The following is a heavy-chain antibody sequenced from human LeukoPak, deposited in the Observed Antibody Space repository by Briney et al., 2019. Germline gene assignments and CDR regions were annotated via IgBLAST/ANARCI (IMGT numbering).Heavy chain of an antibody. V-gene: IGHV4-4*02. CDR3: ARVGRGIAAAGTVRSAEYFQH. Sequence: PSETLSLTCAVSGGSISSSNWWSWVRQPPGKGLEWIGEIYHSGSTNYNPSLKSRVTISVDKSKNQFSLKLSSVTAADTAVYYCARVGRGIAAAGTVRSAEYFQHWGQGTLVTVSS. J-gene: IGHJ1*01. D-gene: IGHD6-13*01. CDR1: GGSISSSNW. CDR2: IYHSGST.